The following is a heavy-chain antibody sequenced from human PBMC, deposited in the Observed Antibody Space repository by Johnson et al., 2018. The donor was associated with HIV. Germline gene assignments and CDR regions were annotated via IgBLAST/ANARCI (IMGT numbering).Heavy chain of an antibody. J-gene: IGHJ3*02. D-gene: IGHD1-7*01. CDR3: ARNWNFLDTFDI. CDR1: GFKFADYA. Sequence: VQLVESGGGLVQPGRSLRLSCAASGFKFADYAMHWVRQVPGKGLEWVSGITWHSFTIGYAASVTGRFTISRDNAKNSLYLQMNSLRAEDTALYYCARNWNFLDTFDIWGHGTMVTVSS. V-gene: IGHV3-9*01. CDR2: ITWHSFTI.